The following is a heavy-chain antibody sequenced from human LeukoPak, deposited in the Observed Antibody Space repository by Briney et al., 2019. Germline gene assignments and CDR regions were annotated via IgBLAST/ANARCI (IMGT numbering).Heavy chain of an antibody. CDR2: IRAYIGKT. V-gene: IGHV1-18*01. CDR3: AIGSRYSSSSRWFDP. J-gene: IGHJ5*02. CDR1: GYTFTRYG. D-gene: IGHD6-6*01. Sequence: ASVKLSCKASGYTFTRYGISWVRQAPGHGLEWMGWIRAYIGKTDYAEKHQGRVTMTADTSTSTAYMEMSNLAACETTVYYCAIGSRYSSSSRWFDPWGQGTRVTVSS.